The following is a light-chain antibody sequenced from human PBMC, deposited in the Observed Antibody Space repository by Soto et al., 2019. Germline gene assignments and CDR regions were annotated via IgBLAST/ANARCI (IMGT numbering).Light chain of an antibody. V-gene: IGLV6-57*04. CDR1: SGSIANNY. CDR3: QSYDSDFVV. Sequence: NFMLTQTHSVSESPGKTLSISCTRSSGSIANNYVQWYQQRPGSAPTTVIYENNQRLSGVPDRFSGSTDGSSNSASLTFSGLQTEDEADYYCQSYDSDFVVFGGGTKLTVL. CDR2: ENN. J-gene: IGLJ2*01.